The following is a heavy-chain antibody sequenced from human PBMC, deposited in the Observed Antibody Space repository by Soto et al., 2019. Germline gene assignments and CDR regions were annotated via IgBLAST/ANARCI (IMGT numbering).Heavy chain of an antibody. CDR2: IYWDDDK. J-gene: IGHJ4*02. V-gene: IGHV2-5*02. CDR1: GFSLSSSAVGVG. Sequence: SGPTLVNPTPTLTLTCTFSGFSLSSSAVGVGVGWLRQPPGKALEWLALIYWDDDKRYSPSLKSRLTITKDTSQNQVGLTMTNMDAVDTATYYCGHGSTGTDGTIFFDYWGLGTLVTVSS. CDR3: GHGSTGTDGTIFFDY. D-gene: IGHD3-9*01.